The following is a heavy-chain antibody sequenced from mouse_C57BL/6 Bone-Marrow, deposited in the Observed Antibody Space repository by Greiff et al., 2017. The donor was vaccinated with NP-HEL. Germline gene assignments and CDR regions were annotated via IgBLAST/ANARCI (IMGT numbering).Heavy chain of an antibody. J-gene: IGHJ3*01. CDR3: AYYPFAY. Sequence: VQLKESGPGLVKPSQSLSLTCSVTGYSITSGYYWNWIRQFPGNKLEWMGYISYDGSNNYNPSLKNRISITRDTSKNQFFLKLNSVTTEDTATYYCAYYPFAYWGQGTLVTVSA. CDR1: GYSITSGYY. D-gene: IGHD2-1*01. CDR2: ISYDGSN. V-gene: IGHV3-6*01.